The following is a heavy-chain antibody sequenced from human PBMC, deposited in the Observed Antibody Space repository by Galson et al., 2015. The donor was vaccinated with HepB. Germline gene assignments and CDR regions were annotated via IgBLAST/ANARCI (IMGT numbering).Heavy chain of an antibody. CDR1: GGSISSYY. CDR3: ARVYGGDDSSGWTKQQHTGYFDY. CDR2: IYYSGST. Sequence: LSLTCTVSGGSISSYYWSWIRQPPGKGLEWIGYIYYSGSTNYNPSLKSRVTISVDTSKNQFSLKLSSVTAADTAVYYCARVYGGDDSSGWTKQQHTGYFDYWGQGTLVTVSS. J-gene: IGHJ4*02. D-gene: IGHD6-19*01. V-gene: IGHV4-59*01.